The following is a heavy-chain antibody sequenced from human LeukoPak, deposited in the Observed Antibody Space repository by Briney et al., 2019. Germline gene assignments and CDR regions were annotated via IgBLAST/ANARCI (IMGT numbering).Heavy chain of an antibody. V-gene: IGHV3-48*03. CDR3: ARDRYGVAAEGNWFDP. D-gene: IGHD6-13*01. J-gene: IGHJ5*02. CDR1: GFTFSSDE. CDR2: ISSSGSTI. Sequence: GGSLRLSCAASGFTFSSDERNWVREGPGKGLEWGSYISSSGSTIYYADSVKGRFTISRDNAKNSLYLQMNSLKVQATAVYYCARDRYGVAAEGNWFDPWGQGTLVTVAS.